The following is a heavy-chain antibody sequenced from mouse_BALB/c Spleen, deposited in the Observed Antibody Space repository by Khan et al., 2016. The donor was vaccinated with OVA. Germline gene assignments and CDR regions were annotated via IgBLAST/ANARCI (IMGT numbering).Heavy chain of an antibody. D-gene: IGHD1-2*01. CDR3: ARRNYFGYTFAY. J-gene: IGHJ3*01. CDR2: ISPGSGDT. CDR1: GYTFTDYY. Sequence: VQLQESGAELARPGASVKLSCTASGYTFTDYYINWVKQRTGQGLEWIGEISPGSGDTYYNERFMGKATLTADQSSSTAYMQLSSLTSEAYAVYFCARRNYFGYTFAYWGQGTLVTVSA. V-gene: IGHV1-77*01.